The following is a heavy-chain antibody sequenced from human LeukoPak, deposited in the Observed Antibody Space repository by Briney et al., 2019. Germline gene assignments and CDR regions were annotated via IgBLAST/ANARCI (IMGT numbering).Heavy chain of an antibody. D-gene: IGHD3-10*01. CDR3: ARRRFMVRGSIDP. J-gene: IGHJ5*02. CDR2: IYYDDSET. V-gene: IGHV5-51*01. Sequence: GESLKISCKGGGYSFTNYWIVWVRQMPGKGLEWMGVIYYDDSETQYSPSFQGQVTISVDKSINTVYLQWGALKASDSAMYYCARRRFMVRGSIDPWGQGTLVTVSS. CDR1: GYSFTNYW.